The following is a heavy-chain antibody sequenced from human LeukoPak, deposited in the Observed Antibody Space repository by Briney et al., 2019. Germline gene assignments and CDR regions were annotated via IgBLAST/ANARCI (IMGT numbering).Heavy chain of an antibody. J-gene: IGHJ3*02. D-gene: IGHD3-3*01. Sequence: PSETLSLTCSVSGGSISSHYWRWIRQPPGKGLEWIGYIYYSGSTKYYPSLKSRVTISGDTSKNPFSLKLSSVTAADTAVYYCARLRTLTYYDFWSGYYPNDAFDIWGQGTMVTVSS. V-gene: IGHV4-59*11. CDR3: ARLRTLTYYDFWSGYYPNDAFDI. CDR2: IYYSGST. CDR1: GGSISSHY.